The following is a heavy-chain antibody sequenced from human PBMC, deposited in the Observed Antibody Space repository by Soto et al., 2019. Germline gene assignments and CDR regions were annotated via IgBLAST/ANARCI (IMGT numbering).Heavy chain of an antibody. CDR1: GGTFSSYA. V-gene: IGHV1-69*06. CDR2: IIPIFGTA. D-gene: IGHD3-3*01. Sequence: QVQLVQSGAEVKKPGSSVKVSCKASGGTFSSYAISWVRQAPGQGLEWMGGIIPIFGTANYAQNFQGRVTITAEKSTSTAYMELSSLRSEYTAVYYCARGDTGAIMIFVVVYCMDVWGQWTTVTVSS. CDR3: ARGDTGAIMIFVVVYCMDV. J-gene: IGHJ6*02.